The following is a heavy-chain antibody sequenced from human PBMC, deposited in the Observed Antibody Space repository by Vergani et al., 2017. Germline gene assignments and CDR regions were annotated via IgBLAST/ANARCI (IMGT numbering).Heavy chain of an antibody. V-gene: IGHV1-24*01. CDR3: ARERGKYYYGSGSYTGFDY. CDR1: GYTLTELS. CDR2: FDPEDGET. Sequence: QVQLVQSGAEVKKPGASVRVSCKVSGYTLTELSMHWVRQAPGKGLEWMGGFDPEDGETIYAQKFQGRVTITRDTSASTAYMELSSLRSEDTAVYYCARERGKYYYGSGSYTGFDYWGQGTLVTVSS. D-gene: IGHD3-10*01. J-gene: IGHJ4*02.